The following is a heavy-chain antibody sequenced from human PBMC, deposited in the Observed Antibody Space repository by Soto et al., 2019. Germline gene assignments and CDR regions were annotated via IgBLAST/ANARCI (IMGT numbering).Heavy chain of an antibody. D-gene: IGHD6-25*01. CDR1: GFTFSSYG. CDR3: AIERRAAYYSMDV. Sequence: GGSLRLSCAASGFTFSSYGMHWVRQAPGKGLEWVAVIWYDGSNKYYADSVKGRFTISRDNSKNTLYLQMNSLRAEDTAVYYFAIERRAAYYSMDVWGKGTTVTVSS. CDR2: IWYDGSNK. V-gene: IGHV3-33*01. J-gene: IGHJ6*03.